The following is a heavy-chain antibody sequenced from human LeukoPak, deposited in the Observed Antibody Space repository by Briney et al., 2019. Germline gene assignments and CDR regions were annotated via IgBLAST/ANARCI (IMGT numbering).Heavy chain of an antibody. D-gene: IGHD3-22*01. Sequence: SETLSLTCTVSAGSISSYYWSWIPQPPGKGLEWIGYLYYSGSTNYNPSLKSRVTISVDTSKNHFSLKLSSVTAADPAVYYCARDQDSSGYYLDYWGQGTLVTVSS. CDR2: LYYSGST. CDR3: ARDQDSSGYYLDY. CDR1: AGSISSYY. J-gene: IGHJ4*02. V-gene: IGHV4-59*01.